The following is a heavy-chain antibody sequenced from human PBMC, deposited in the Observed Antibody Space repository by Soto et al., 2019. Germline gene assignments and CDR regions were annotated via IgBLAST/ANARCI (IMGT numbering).Heavy chain of an antibody. Sequence: SETLSLTCAVYGGSFNGYYWNWLRQTPGKGLEWIGEINHSGSTNYNPSLRSRVTISIDTSQNQFSLKLSSVTAADTAVYYCARGRTVVVVAATRKNWFDPWGQGTLVTVSS. D-gene: IGHD2-15*01. CDR2: INHSGST. CDR1: GGSFNGYY. V-gene: IGHV4-34*01. J-gene: IGHJ5*02. CDR3: ARGRTVVVVAATRKNWFDP.